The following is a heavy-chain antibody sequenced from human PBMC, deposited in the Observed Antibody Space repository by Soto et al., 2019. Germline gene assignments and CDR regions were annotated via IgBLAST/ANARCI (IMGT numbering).Heavy chain of an antibody. CDR1: GGTFSSYA. CDR2: IIPIFGTA. V-gene: IGHV1-69*13. Sequence: SVKVSCKASGGTFSSYAISWVRQAPGQGLEWMGGIIPIFGTANYAQKFQGRVTITADESTSTAYMELSSLRSEDTAVYYCARDISSGWYWFDPWGQGTLVTVSS. D-gene: IGHD6-19*01. J-gene: IGHJ5*02. CDR3: ARDISSGWYWFDP.